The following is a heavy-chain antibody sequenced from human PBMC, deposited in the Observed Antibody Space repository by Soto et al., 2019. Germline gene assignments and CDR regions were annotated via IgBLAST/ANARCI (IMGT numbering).Heavy chain of an antibody. D-gene: IGHD3-10*01. CDR1: GFTVSSNY. Sequence: GGSLRLSCAASGFTVSSNYMSWVRQAPGKGLEWVSVIYSGGSTYYADSVTGRFTISRDNSKNTLYLQMNSLRAEDTAVYYCARDGEIMVRGVGSEGMDVWGQGTTVTVSS. J-gene: IGHJ6*02. V-gene: IGHV3-66*01. CDR3: ARDGEIMVRGVGSEGMDV. CDR2: IYSGGST.